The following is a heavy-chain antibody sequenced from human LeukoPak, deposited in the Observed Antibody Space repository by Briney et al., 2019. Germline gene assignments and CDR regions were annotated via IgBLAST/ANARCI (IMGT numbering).Heavy chain of an antibody. CDR3: ARGVAPSMAAASTILSFDY. Sequence: SQTLSLTCTVSGGSISSGSYYWSWIRQPAGKGLKWIGRIYASGSTNYNPSLKSRVTISVDTSKNQFSLKLSSVTAADTAVYYCARGVAPSMAAASTILSFDYWGQGTLVTVSS. D-gene: IGHD6-13*01. J-gene: IGHJ4*02. CDR1: GGSISSGSYY. CDR2: IYASGST. V-gene: IGHV4-61*02.